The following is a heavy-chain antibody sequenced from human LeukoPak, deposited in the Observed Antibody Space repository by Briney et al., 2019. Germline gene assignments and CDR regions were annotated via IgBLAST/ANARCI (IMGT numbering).Heavy chain of an antibody. V-gene: IGHV3-21*01. D-gene: IGHD3-10*01. CDR2: IRDSSGYI. Sequence: GGSLRLSCAASGFTFSSYTMNWVRQAPGKGLDWVSSIRDSSGYIYYADSVKGRFTISRDNAKNSLYLQMNSLRAEDTAVYYCARENRGSGSFDYWGQGTLVTVSS. CDR1: GFTFSSYT. J-gene: IGHJ4*02. CDR3: ARENRGSGSFDY.